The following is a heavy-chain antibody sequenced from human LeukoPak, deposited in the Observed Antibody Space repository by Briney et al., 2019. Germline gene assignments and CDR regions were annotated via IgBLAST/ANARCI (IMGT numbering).Heavy chain of an antibody. J-gene: IGHJ3*02. CDR3: ARYGSGSYYNDDAFDI. V-gene: IGHV3-7*05. CDR1: GFTFSNYW. Sequence: GSLRLSCAASGFTFSNYWMSWVRQAPGKGLEWVANIKQDGSEKEYVDSVKGRFTISRDNAKNSLYLQMNSLRAEDTAVYYCARYGSGSYYNDDAFDIWGQGTMVTVSS. D-gene: IGHD3-10*01. CDR2: IKQDGSEK.